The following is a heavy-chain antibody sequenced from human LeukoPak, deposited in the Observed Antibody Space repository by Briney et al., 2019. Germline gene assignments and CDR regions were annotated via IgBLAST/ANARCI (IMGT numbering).Heavy chain of an antibody. CDR1: GYTFTGYY. J-gene: IGHJ4*02. CDR2: INPNSGGT. Sequence: ASVKVSCKASGYTFTGYYMHWVRQAPGQGLEWMGWINPNSGGTNYAQKFQGWVTMTRDTSISTAYMELSSLRSEDTAVYYCARTPVDIVATIPYYFDYWGQGTLVTVSS. D-gene: IGHD5-12*01. CDR3: ARTPVDIVATIPYYFDY. V-gene: IGHV1-2*04.